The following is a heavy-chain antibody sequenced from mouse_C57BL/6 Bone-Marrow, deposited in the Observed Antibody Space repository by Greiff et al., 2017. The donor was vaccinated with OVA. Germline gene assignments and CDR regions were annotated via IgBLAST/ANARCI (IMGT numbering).Heavy chain of an antibody. CDR1: GFSLSTSGMG. CDR3: ALRAWDGYFAY. V-gene: IGHV8-12*01. J-gene: IGHJ3*01. Sequence: QVTLKVSGPGILQSSQTLSLTCSSSGFSLSTSGMGVSWLRQPSGKGLEWLAHIYWDDDKRYNPSLKSRPSISKDTSRNQVFLKITSVDTADTATYCGALRAWDGYFAYWGQGTLVTVSA. CDR2: IYWDDDK. D-gene: IGHD2-3*01.